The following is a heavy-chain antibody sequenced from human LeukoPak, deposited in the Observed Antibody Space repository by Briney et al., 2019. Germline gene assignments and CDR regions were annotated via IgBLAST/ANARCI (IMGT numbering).Heavy chain of an antibody. D-gene: IGHD6-13*01. CDR3: ATGAHGIAAAGDYYFDY. V-gene: IGHV4-61*02. CDR1: GGSISSGSYY. CDR2: IYTSGST. Sequence: PSQTLSLTCTVSGGSISSGSYYWSWIWQPAGKGQEWIGRIYTSGSTNYNPSLKSRVTISIDTPNNQFSLKLSSVAAADTAVYYCATGAHGIAAAGDYYFDYWGQGTLVTVSS. J-gene: IGHJ4*02.